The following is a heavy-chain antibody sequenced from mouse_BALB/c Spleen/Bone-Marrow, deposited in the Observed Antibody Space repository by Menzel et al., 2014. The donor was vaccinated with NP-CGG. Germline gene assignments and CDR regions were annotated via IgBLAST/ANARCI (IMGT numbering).Heavy chain of an antibody. V-gene: IGHV1-9*01. CDR2: ILPGSGNT. CDR1: GYTFSSYW. J-gene: IGHJ4*01. Sequence: QVQLQQSGAELMKPGASVKISCKATGYTFSSYWIEWVKQRPGHGLEWIGEILPGSGNTNYNEKFKGKATFTADTSSNTAYMQLSSLTSEDSAVCYCAREDITTVVEMDYWGQGTSVTVSS. CDR3: AREDITTVVEMDY. D-gene: IGHD1-1*01.